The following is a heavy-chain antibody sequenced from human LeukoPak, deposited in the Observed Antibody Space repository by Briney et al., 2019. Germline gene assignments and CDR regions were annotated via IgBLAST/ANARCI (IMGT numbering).Heavy chain of an antibody. CDR2: IYYSGST. D-gene: IGHD5-18*01. V-gene: IGHV4-31*03. CDR1: GGSISSGGYY. Sequence: SSETLSLTCTVSGGSISSGGYYWSWIRQHPGQGLEWVGYIYYSGSTYYNPSLKSRVTISVYTSKNQFYLKLSSVTAADTAVYYCARVLDGDTSLYFDYWGQGTLVTVSS. CDR3: ARVLDGDTSLYFDY. J-gene: IGHJ4*02.